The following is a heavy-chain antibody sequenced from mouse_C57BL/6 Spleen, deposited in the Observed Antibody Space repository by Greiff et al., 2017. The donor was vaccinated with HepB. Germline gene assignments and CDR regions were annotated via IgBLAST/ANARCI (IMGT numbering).Heavy chain of an antibody. CDR2: IRSKSNNYAT. J-gene: IGHJ3*01. D-gene: IGHD1-1*01. V-gene: IGHV10-1*01. CDR1: GFSFNTYA. CDR3: VRPDYYGSSPSAY. Sequence: EVQGVESGGGLVQPKGSLKLSCAASGFSFNTYAMNWVRQAPGKGLEWVARIRSKSNNYATYYADSVKDRFTISRDDSESMLYLQMNNLKTEDTAMYYCVRPDYYGSSPSAYWGQGTLVTVSA.